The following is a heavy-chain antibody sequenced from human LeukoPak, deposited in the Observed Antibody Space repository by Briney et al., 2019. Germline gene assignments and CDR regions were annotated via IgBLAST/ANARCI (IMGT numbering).Heavy chain of an antibody. CDR3: ARETAHYYDSSGYIDY. Sequence: PGGSLRLSCAASGFTFSSCWMHWVRQAPGKGLVWVSRINSDGSSTSYADSVKGRFTISRDNAKNTLYLQMNSLRAEDTAVYYCARETAHYYDSSGYIDYWGQGTLVTVSS. V-gene: IGHV3-74*01. CDR1: GFTFSSCW. D-gene: IGHD3-22*01. CDR2: INSDGSST. J-gene: IGHJ4*02.